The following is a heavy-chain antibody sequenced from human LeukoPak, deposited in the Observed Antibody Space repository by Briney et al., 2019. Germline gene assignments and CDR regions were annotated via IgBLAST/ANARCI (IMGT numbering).Heavy chain of an antibody. D-gene: IGHD5-18*01. CDR3: ARWSLIKRGYSYGSDY. Sequence: GASVKVSCKASGYTFTGYYMHWVRQAPGQGLEWMGRINPNSGGTNYAQKFQGRVTMTRDTSISTAYMELSRLRSDDTAVYYCARWSLIKRGYSYGSDYWGQGTLVTVSS. J-gene: IGHJ4*02. CDR2: INPNSGGT. V-gene: IGHV1-2*06. CDR1: GYTFTGYY.